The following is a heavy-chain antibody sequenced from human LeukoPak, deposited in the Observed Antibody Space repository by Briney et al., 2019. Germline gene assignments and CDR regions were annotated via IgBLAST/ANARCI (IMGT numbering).Heavy chain of an antibody. CDR1: GFTFDDYA. D-gene: IGHD6-13*01. CDR2: ISWNSGSI. V-gene: IGHV3-9*03. J-gene: IGHJ1*01. CDR3: ARDRDSSSWLRSGYFQH. Sequence: PGGSLRLSCAASGFTFDDYAMHWVRQAPGKGLEWVSGISWNSGSIGYADSVKGRFTISRDNAKNSLYLQMGSLRAEDMAVYYCARDRDSSSWLRSGYFQHWGQGTLVTVSS.